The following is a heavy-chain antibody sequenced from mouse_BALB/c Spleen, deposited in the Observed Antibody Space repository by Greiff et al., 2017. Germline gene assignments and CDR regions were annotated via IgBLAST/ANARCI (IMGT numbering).Heavy chain of an antibody. CDR2: ISSGSSTI. CDR3: ARGWDEWFAY. CDR1: GFTFSSFG. V-gene: IGHV5-17*02. Sequence: EVKLMESGGGLVQPGGSRKLSCAASGFTFSSFGMHWVRQAPEKGLEWVAYISSGSSTIYYADTVKGRFTISRDNPKNTLFLQMTSLRSEDTAMYYCARGWDEWFAYWGQGTLVTVSA. J-gene: IGHJ3*01. D-gene: IGHD4-1*01.